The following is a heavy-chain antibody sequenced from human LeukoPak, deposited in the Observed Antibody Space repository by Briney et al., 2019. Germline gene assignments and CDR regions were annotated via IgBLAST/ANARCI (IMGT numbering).Heavy chain of an antibody. CDR1: GFTFSSCA. D-gene: IGHD6-25*01. CDR3: VGAAGERANRYFDL. V-gene: IGHV3-64D*09. Sequence: GGSLRLSCSASGFTFSSCAMHGVRQAPGKGLEYVSAISSNGGSTYYADSVKGRFTISRDNSKNTLYLQMSSLRAEDTAVYYCVGAAGERANRYFDLWGRGTLVTVSS. J-gene: IGHJ2*01. CDR2: ISSNGGST.